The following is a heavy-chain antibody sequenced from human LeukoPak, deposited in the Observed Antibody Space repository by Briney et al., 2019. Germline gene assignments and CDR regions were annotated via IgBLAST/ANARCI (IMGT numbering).Heavy chain of an antibody. CDR2: INPKNAAT. CDR3: ARGTPLLYYFDY. J-gene: IGHJ4*02. D-gene: IGHD3-10*01. Sequence: ASVKVSCKASGYTFTGHYVHWVRQAPGQGLEWMGWINPKNAATNYGQRFQGRVTMTRDTSTGTAYMELSRLRSDDTAVYYCARGTPLLYYFDYWGQGTLVTVSS. CDR1: GYTFTGHY. V-gene: IGHV1-2*02.